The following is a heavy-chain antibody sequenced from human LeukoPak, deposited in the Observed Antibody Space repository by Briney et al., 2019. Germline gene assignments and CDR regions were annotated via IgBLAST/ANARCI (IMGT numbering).Heavy chain of an antibody. V-gene: IGHV4-38-2*02. CDR3: ARGGYGAQDAFDI. CDR1: GYSISSGSC. Sequence: SETLSLTCTVSGYSISSGSCWGWIRQPPGKGLEWIGIIYHIGNTYYNPSLKSRVTISVDTSKNQFSLRLSSVTAADTAVYYCARGGYGAQDAFDIWGQGTMVTVSS. D-gene: IGHD5-18*01. J-gene: IGHJ3*02. CDR2: IYHIGNT.